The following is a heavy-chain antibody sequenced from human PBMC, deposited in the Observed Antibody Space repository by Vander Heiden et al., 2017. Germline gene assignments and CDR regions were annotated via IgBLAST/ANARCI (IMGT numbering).Heavy chain of an antibody. Sequence: QVQLQESGPGLVKPSQTLSLTCTVSGGSISSGGYYWNWIRQHPGKGLEWIGYIYYSGSTNYNPSLKGRLIISVDTSKNQFSLKLSSVTAADTAVYYCARERRRTAVLGVTRYDYFDYWGQGTLVTVSS. V-gene: IGHV4-31*03. D-gene: IGHD3-10*01. CDR2: IYYSGST. J-gene: IGHJ4*02. CDR3: ARERRRTAVLGVTRYDYFDY. CDR1: GGSISSGGYY.